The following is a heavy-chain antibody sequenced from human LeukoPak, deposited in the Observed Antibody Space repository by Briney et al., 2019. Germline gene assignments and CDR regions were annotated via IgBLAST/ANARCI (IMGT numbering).Heavy chain of an antibody. Sequence: GGSLRLSCVASGFSISNYYIHWVRQAPGKGLECVSTISGTGGSTYYADSVKGRFTISRDNSKNTLYLQMSSLRAEDTAIYYCARDREWLRPQDYWGQGTLVTVSS. CDR2: ISGTGGST. CDR3: ARDREWLRPQDY. J-gene: IGHJ4*02. D-gene: IGHD5-12*01. CDR1: GFSISNYY. V-gene: IGHV3-23*01.